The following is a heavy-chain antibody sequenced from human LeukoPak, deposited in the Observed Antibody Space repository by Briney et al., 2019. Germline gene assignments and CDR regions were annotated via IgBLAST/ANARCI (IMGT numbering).Heavy chain of an antibody. CDR3: AKDPCTDGVCYTSSYYGMDV. J-gene: IGHJ6*02. Sequence: GGSLRLSCAASGFTFSSYAMSWVRQAPGKGLEGVSGISGSSLSAYYADSVKGRFTISRDNSKNTLYLQMNSLRVEDTAVYYCAKDPCTDGVCYTSSYYGMDVWGLGTTVTVSS. CDR2: ISGSSLSA. D-gene: IGHD2-8*01. V-gene: IGHV3-23*01. CDR1: GFTFSSYA.